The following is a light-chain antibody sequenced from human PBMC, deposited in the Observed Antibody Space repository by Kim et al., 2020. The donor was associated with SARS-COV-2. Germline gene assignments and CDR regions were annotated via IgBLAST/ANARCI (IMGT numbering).Light chain of an antibody. CDR1: QSISSH. J-gene: IGKJ3*01. Sequence: DIQMTQSPSSLSASVGDRVTITCRTTQSISSHLNWYQQKPGRAPKLLISAASTLQGGVPSRFSGSGSETDFTLTISSLQPEDCGTYFWQQSYITPYTFGPGNKVDIK. CDR3: QQSYITPYT. V-gene: IGKV1-39*01. CDR2: AAS.